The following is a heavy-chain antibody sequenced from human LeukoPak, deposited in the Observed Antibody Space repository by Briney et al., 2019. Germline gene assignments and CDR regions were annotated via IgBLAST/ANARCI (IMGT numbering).Heavy chain of an antibody. V-gene: IGHV1-69*06. Sequence: SVKVSCKASGGTFSSYAISWVRQAPGQGLEWMGGIIPIFGTANYAQKFQGRVTITADKSTSTAYMELSRLTSDDTAVYYCARANFLYCSSTSCLFDYWGQGTLVTVSS. J-gene: IGHJ4*02. CDR1: GGTFSSYA. CDR2: IIPIFGTA. D-gene: IGHD2-2*01. CDR3: ARANFLYCSSTSCLFDY.